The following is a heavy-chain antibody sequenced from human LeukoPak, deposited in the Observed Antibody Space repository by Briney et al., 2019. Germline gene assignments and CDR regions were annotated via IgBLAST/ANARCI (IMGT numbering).Heavy chain of an antibody. CDR2: ISSSSSTI. V-gene: IGHV3-48*04. CDR1: GFTFSSYA. Sequence: PGGSLRLSCAASGFTFSSYAMSWVRQAPGKGLEWVSYISSSSSTIYYADSVKGRFTISRDNAKNSLYLQMNSLRAEDTAVYYCARGLAGGGFDYWGQGTLVTVSS. J-gene: IGHJ4*02. D-gene: IGHD2-15*01. CDR3: ARGLAGGGFDY.